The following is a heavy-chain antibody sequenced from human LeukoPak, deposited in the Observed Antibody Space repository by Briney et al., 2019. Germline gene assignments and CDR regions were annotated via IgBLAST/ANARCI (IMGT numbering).Heavy chain of an antibody. J-gene: IGHJ4*02. Sequence: GGSLRLSCAASGFTFRNYAMSWVRQAPGKGLEWVSVISGSADSAYHADSVKGRFTISRDNSKNTLYLQMNGLRAEDTAVYYCAKGLAAADYLFDYWGQGTLVTVSS. CDR2: ISGSADSA. CDR1: GFTFRNYA. CDR3: AKGLAAADYLFDY. V-gene: IGHV3-23*01. D-gene: IGHD6-13*01.